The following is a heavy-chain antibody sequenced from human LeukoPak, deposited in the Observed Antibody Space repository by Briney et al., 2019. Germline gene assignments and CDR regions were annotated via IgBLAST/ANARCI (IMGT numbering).Heavy chain of an antibody. CDR2: IIYDGSNK. J-gene: IGHJ4*02. D-gene: IGHD5-18*01. CDR3: AKDHLAGYSYGGYYFDY. Sequence: PGGSLRLSCAASGFTFSSYGMHWVRQAPGKGLEWVAAIIYDGSNKYYADSVKGRFTISRDNSKNTLYLQMNSLRAEDTAVYYCAKDHLAGYSYGGYYFDYWGQGTLVTVSS. CDR1: GFTFSSYG. V-gene: IGHV3-30*18.